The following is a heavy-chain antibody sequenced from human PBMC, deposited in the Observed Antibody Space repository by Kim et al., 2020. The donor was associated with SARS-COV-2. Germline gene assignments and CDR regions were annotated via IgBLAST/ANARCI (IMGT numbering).Heavy chain of an antibody. D-gene: IGHD6-13*01. V-gene: IGHV4-59*01. J-gene: IGHJ4*02. CDR2: IYYSGST. Sequence: SETLSLTCTVSGGSISSYYWSWIRQPPGKGLEWIGYIYYSGSTNYNPSLKSRVTISVDTSKNKFSLKLSSVTAAYTAVYYCARMPEAEYSSSWYNFDYWGQGTLVTVSS. CDR3: ARMPEAEYSSSWYNFDY. CDR1: GGSISSYY.